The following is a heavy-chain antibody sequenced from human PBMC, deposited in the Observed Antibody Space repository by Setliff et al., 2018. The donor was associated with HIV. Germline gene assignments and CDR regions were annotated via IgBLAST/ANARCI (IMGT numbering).Heavy chain of an antibody. Sequence: PSETLSLTCTVSGGSIDSTDYYWGWIRQPPGKGLEWIGSIFYSGRTTYNPSLRSRVTISVDTSKNQFSLKLNSVTAADTAVYYCGGNGYYSIDYWGQGTLVTVSS. D-gene: IGHD3-22*01. J-gene: IGHJ4*02. V-gene: IGHV4-39*07. CDR1: GGSIDSTDYY. CDR2: IFYSGRT. CDR3: GGNGYYSIDY.